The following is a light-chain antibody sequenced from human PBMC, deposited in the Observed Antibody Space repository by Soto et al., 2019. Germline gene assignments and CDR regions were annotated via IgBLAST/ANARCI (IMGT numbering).Light chain of an antibody. CDR3: CSYAGSSTFVV. CDR1: SSDVGSYNL. Sequence: QSALTQPASVSGSPGQSITISCTGTSSDVGSYNLVSWYQQHPGKAPQLMIYDVSKRPSGVANRFSGSKSGNTASLTISGLQAEDEADYYCCSYAGSSTFVVFGGGTKLTVL. CDR2: DVS. J-gene: IGLJ2*01. V-gene: IGLV2-23*02.